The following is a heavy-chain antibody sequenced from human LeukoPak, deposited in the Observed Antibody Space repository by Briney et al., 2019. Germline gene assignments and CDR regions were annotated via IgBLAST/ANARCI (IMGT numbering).Heavy chain of an antibody. CDR2: IYYSGST. D-gene: IGHD1-26*01. V-gene: IGHV4-59*08. J-gene: IGHJ3*02. Sequence: SETLSLTCTVSGGSISSYYWSWIRQPPGKGLEWIGYIYYSGSTNYNPSLMSRVTISVDTSKNQFSLKLSSVTAADTAVYYCARGYSGSFSNAFDIWGQGTMVTVSS. CDR3: ARGYSGSFSNAFDI. CDR1: GGSISSYY.